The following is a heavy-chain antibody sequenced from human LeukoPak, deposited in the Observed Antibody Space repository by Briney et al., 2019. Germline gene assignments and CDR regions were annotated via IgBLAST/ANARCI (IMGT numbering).Heavy chain of an antibody. Sequence: SGPTLVKPTQTLTLTCTFSGFSLSTSGVGVGWIRQPPGKALEWLALIYWDDDKRYCPSLKSRLTITKDTSKNQVVLTMTNMDPVDTATYYCAHTGYSSSSIAFDIWGQGTMVTVSS. D-gene: IGHD6-6*01. J-gene: IGHJ3*02. CDR2: IYWDDDK. V-gene: IGHV2-5*02. CDR1: GFSLSTSGVG. CDR3: AHTGYSSSSIAFDI.